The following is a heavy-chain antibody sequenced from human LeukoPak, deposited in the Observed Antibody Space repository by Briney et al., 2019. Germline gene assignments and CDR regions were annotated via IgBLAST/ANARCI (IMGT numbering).Heavy chain of an antibody. CDR2: IYSGGYT. J-gene: IGHJ4*02. CDR3: ARTAVGTFFDY. V-gene: IGHV3-53*01. Sequence: GGSLRLSCAVSGFTVSSNYMSWVREAPGKGLEWVSIIYSGGYTFYADSVKGRFTISRDNSKNTLYLQMNSLRAEDTAVYYCARTAVGTFFDYWGQGTLVTVSS. D-gene: IGHD6-13*01. CDR1: GFTVSSNY.